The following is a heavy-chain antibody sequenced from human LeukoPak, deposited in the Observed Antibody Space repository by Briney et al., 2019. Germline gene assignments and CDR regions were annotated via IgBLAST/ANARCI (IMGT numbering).Heavy chain of an antibody. D-gene: IGHD3-22*01. Sequence: GGSLRLSCAASGFTFSSYSMNWVRQAPGKGLEWVSSISSSSSYIYYADSVKGRFTISRDNAKNSLYLQMNSLRAEDTAVYYCARVRGYYDSSGYYLYWGQGTLVTVSS. J-gene: IGHJ4*02. CDR2: ISSSSSYI. V-gene: IGHV3-21*01. CDR3: ARVRGYYDSSGYYLY. CDR1: GFTFSSYS.